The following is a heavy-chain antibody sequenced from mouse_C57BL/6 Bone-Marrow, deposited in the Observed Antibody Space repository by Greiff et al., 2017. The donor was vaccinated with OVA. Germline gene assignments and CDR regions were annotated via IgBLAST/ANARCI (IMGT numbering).Heavy chain of an antibody. V-gene: IGHV3-6*01. CDR3: ARDRFAY. Sequence: EVQLVESGPGLVKPSQSLSLTCSVTGYSITSGYYWNWIRQFPGNKLEWMGYISYDGSNNYNPSLKNRISITRDTSKNQFFLKLNSVTTEDTATYYCARDRFAYWGQGTLVTVSA. CDR1: GYSITSGYY. J-gene: IGHJ3*01. CDR2: ISYDGSN.